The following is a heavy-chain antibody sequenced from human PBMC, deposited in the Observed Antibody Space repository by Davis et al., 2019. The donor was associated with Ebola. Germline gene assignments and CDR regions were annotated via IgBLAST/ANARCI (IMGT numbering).Heavy chain of an antibody. J-gene: IGHJ4*02. Sequence: GGSLRLSCAASGFTFSSYWMSWVRQAPGKGLEWVANIKQDGSEKYYVDSVKGRFTISRDNAKNSLYLQMNSLRAEDTAVYYCARSPSDDFWSGYADYWGQGTLVTVSS. CDR1: GFTFSSYW. CDR3: ARSPSDDFWSGYADY. D-gene: IGHD3-3*01. CDR2: IKQDGSEK. V-gene: IGHV3-7*01.